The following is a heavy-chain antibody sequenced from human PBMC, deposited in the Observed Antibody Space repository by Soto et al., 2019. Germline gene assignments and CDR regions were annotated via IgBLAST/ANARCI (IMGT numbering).Heavy chain of an antibody. CDR1: GGSISSYY. CDR2: IYYSGST. CDR3: ARDRGSSSWDGGGFDY. D-gene: IGHD6-13*01. V-gene: IGHV4-59*01. Sequence: QVQLQESGPGLVKPSETLSLTCTVSGGSISSYYWSWIRQPPGKGLEWIGYIYYSGSTNYNPSLKSRVTISLDTSKNQFSLKLGSVTAEDTAVYYCARDRGSSSWDGGGFDYWGQGTLVTVSS. J-gene: IGHJ4*02.